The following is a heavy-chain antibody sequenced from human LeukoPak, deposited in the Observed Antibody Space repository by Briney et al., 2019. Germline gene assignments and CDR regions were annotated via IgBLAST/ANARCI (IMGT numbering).Heavy chain of an antibody. Sequence: SETLPLTCTVSGYSISSGYYWGWIRQPPGKGLEWIGSIYHSGSTYYNPSLKSRVTISVDTSKNQFSLKLSSVTAADTAVYYCARVSNGVMYYYYYYMDVWGKGTTVTVSS. CDR1: GYSISSGYY. D-gene: IGHD2-8*01. CDR2: IYHSGST. V-gene: IGHV4-38-2*02. J-gene: IGHJ6*03. CDR3: ARVSNGVMYYYYYYMDV.